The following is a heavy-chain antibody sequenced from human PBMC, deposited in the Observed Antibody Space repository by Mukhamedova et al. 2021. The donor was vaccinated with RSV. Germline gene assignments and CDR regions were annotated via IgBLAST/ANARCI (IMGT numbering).Heavy chain of an antibody. J-gene: IGHJ6*03. V-gene: IGHV3-21*01. D-gene: IGHD2-2*01. CDR3: ARDPIVVVPAAIGYMDV. CDR2: ISSSGSYI. Sequence: VRRAPGKGLEWVSSISSSGSYIYYADSVKGRFTVSRDNAQNSLYLQMNSLRAEDTAVYYCARDPIVVVPAAIGYMDVWGKGTTVT.